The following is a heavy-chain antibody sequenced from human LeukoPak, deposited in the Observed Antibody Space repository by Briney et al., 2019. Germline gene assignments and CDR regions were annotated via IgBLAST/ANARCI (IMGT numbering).Heavy chain of an antibody. D-gene: IGHD1-26*01. J-gene: IGHJ2*01. Sequence: SETLSLTCTVSGGSISSYFWNWIRQPPGKGLEWIGSIYYSGSTNYNPSLKSRVTISLDTSKNKFSLKLRSVTAADTAVYYCARRGANSGSYSHFDLWGRGTLSLSPQ. CDR1: GGSISSYF. V-gene: IGHV4-59*01. CDR3: ARRGANSGSYSHFDL. CDR2: IYYSGST.